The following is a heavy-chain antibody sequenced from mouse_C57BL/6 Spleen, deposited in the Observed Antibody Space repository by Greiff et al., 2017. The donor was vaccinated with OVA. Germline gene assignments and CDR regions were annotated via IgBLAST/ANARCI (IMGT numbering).Heavy chain of an antibody. Sequence: QVHVKQSGAELVRPGTSVKMSCKASGYTFTNYWIGWAKQRPGHGLEWIGDIYPGGGYTNYNEKFKGKATLTADKSSSTAYMQFSSLTSEDSAIYYCARWELHYFDYWGQGTTLTVSS. J-gene: IGHJ2*01. CDR2: IYPGGGYT. D-gene: IGHD1-1*02. V-gene: IGHV1-63*01. CDR1: GYTFTNYW. CDR3: ARWELHYFDY.